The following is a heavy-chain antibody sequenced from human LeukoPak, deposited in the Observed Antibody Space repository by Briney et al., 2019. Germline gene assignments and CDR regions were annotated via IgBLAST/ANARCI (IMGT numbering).Heavy chain of an antibody. D-gene: IGHD5/OR15-5a*01. Sequence: SETLSLTCAVSGGSVSSSKYLWGWIRQPPGKELEGIGSISYSGNTDYNPSLKSRVTLSVDTSKNQFSLKLTSVTAAHSAVYYCAGLGVMFLVYQSESWGQGPPVTVSS. CDR1: GGSVSSSKYL. CDR2: ISYSGNT. CDR3: AGLGVMFLVYQSES. J-gene: IGHJ1*01. V-gene: IGHV4-39*07.